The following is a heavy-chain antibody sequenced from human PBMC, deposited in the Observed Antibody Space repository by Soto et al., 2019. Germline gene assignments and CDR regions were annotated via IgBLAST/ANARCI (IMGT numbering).Heavy chain of an antibody. CDR3: ARAVVVRGYYYMDV. CDR1: GFTFSSYS. D-gene: IGHD2-15*01. Sequence: EVQLVESGGGLVQPGGSLRLSCAASGFTFSSYSMNWVRQAPGKGLEWVSYISSSSSTIYYADSVKGRFTISRDNAKNSLYLQMNSLRAEDTAVYYCARAVVVRGYYYMDVWGKGTTVTVSS. CDR2: ISSSSSTI. V-gene: IGHV3-48*01. J-gene: IGHJ6*03.